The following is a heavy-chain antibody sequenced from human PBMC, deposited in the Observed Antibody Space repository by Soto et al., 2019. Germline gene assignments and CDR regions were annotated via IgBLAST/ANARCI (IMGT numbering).Heavy chain of an antibody. J-gene: IGHJ4*02. D-gene: IGHD5-18*01. CDR3: ASYHGYSYGLGTQRYYFGY. CDR1: GYSFTSYW. Sequence: GESLKISCKGSGYSFTSYWISWVRQMPGKGLEWMGRIDPSDSYTNYSPSFQGHVTISADKSISTAYLQWSSLKASDTAMYYCASYHGYSYGLGTQRYYFGYWGQGTLVTVSS. CDR2: IDPSDSYT. V-gene: IGHV5-10-1*01.